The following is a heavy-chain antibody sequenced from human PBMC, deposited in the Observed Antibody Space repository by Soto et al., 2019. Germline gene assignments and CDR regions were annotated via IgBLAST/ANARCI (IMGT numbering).Heavy chain of an antibody. D-gene: IGHD6-13*01. CDR1: GGSISSSSYY. CDR3: ARRYSSSWYVSSIVKNWFDP. V-gene: IGHV4-39*07. CDR2: INHSGST. J-gene: IGHJ5*02. Sequence: PSETLSLTCTVSGGSISSSSYYWGWIRQPPGKGLEWIGEINHSGSTNYNPSLKSRVTISVDTSKNQFSLKLSSVTAADTAVYYCARRYSSSWYVSSIVKNWFDPWGQGTLVTVSS.